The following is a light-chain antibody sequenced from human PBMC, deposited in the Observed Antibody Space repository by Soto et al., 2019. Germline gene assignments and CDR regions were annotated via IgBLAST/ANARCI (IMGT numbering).Light chain of an antibody. CDR3: QQYDDWPRT. Sequence: TQSPSTLSLSPGERPTLSCWASQNVNNNLVWYQQRPGQPPRLLIYGASTRVTGVPARFSGSGSGTEFTLTISSLQSEDFAVYYCQQYDDWPRTFGQGTKVDIK. CDR2: GAS. CDR1: QNVNNN. J-gene: IGKJ2*01. V-gene: IGKV3-15*01.